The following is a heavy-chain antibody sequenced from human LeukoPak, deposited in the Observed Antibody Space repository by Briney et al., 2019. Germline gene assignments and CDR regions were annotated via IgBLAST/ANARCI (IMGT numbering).Heavy chain of an antibody. CDR3: ASARDRGVGSYPYYFDY. V-gene: IGHV1-69*01. Sequence: GSSVKVSCKASGGTFSSYAISWVRQAPGQGLEWMGGIIPIFGTANYAQKFQGRVTITADESTSTAYMELSSLRSEDTAVYYCASARDRGVGSYPYYFDYWGQGTLVTVSS. CDR2: IIPIFGTA. D-gene: IGHD1-26*01. CDR1: GGTFSSYA. J-gene: IGHJ4*02.